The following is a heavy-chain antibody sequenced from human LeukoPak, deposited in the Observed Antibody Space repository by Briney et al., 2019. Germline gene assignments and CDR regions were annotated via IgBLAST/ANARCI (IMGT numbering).Heavy chain of an antibody. D-gene: IGHD3-22*01. Sequence: ASVKVSCKASGYTFTSYGISWVRQAPGQGLEWMGWISAYNGNTNYAQKLQGRVTMTTDTSTSTAYMELRSLGSDDTAVYYCARDDSSGYKGAFDIWGQGTMVTVSS. J-gene: IGHJ3*02. CDR3: ARDDSSGYKGAFDI. CDR2: ISAYNGNT. V-gene: IGHV1-18*01. CDR1: GYTFTSYG.